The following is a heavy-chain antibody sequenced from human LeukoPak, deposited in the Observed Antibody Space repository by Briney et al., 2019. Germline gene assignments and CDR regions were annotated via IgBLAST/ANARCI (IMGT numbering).Heavy chain of an antibody. J-gene: IGHJ4*02. CDR1: GYSISGGYY. CDR3: AREYYYDSSGSPFDY. V-gene: IGHV4-38-2*02. Sequence: SETLSLTCTVSGYSISGGYYWGWIRQPPGKGLEWIGSIYHSGSTYYNPSLKSRVTISVDTSKNQFSLKLSSVTAADTAVYYCAREYYYDSSGSPFDYWGQGTLVTVSS. CDR2: IYHSGST. D-gene: IGHD3-22*01.